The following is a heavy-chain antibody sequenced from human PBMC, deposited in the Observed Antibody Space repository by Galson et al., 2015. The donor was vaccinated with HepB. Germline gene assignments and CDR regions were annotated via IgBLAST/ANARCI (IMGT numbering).Heavy chain of an antibody. CDR3: ARTLKVDSSGWWYYFDH. D-gene: IGHD6-19*01. V-gene: IGHV2-26*01. CDR1: GFSLSNARMG. J-gene: IGHJ4*02. Sequence: PALVKPTQTLTLTCTVSGFSLSNARMGVSWIRQPPGKALEWLAHMFSNDEKSYSTSLKSRLTISKDTSKSQVALTMTNMDPVDTGTYYCARTLKVDSSGWWYYFDHWGQGTLVTVSS. CDR2: MFSNDEK.